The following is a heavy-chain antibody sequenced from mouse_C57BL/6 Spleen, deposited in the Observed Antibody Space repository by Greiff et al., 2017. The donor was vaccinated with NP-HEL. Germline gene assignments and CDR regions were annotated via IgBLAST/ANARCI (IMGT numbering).Heavy chain of an antibody. D-gene: IGHD2-4*01. CDR1: GFNIKDDY. Sequence: VQLQQSGAELVRPGASVKLSCTASGFNIKDDYMHWVKQRPEQGLEWIGWIDPENGDTEYASQFQGKATITADTSSNTAYLQLSSLTSEDTAVYYCRDYDHEGGYGGQGTTLTVSS. CDR2: IDPENGDT. V-gene: IGHV14-4*01. CDR3: RDYDHEGGY. J-gene: IGHJ2*01.